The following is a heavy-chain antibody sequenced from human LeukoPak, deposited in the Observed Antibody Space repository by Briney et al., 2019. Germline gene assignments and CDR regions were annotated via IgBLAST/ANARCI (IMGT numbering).Heavy chain of an antibody. J-gene: IGHJ2*01. CDR3: AMSFDF. V-gene: IGHV3-30*03. Sequence: GALRLSCAASGFTFSSYGMHWVRQAPGKGLEWVAVISYDGSNKYYADSVKGRFTISRDNGKNSLYLQMNSLRAEDTAVYYCAMSFDFWGRGTLVTVSS. CDR2: ISYDGSNK. CDR1: GFTFSSYG.